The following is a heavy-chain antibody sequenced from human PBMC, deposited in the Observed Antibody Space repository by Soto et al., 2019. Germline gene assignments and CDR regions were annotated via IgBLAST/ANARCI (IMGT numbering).Heavy chain of an antibody. Sequence: DVQLVESGGALVQPGGSLGLSCAVSGFTVSAKWMSWVRQAPGKGLEWLANINEDGSKKFYVDSVKGRFTISKDNAKNSLSLQLGSLRADDTAVYYCARVMHLGSGWGDIDIWGRGTMVTVSS. CDR3: ARVMHLGSGWGDIDI. D-gene: IGHD6-19*01. CDR1: GFTVSAKW. J-gene: IGHJ4*02. V-gene: IGHV3-7*03. CDR2: INEDGSKK.